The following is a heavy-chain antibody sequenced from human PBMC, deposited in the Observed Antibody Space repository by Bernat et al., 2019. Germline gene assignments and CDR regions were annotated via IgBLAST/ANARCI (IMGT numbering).Heavy chain of an antibody. CDR1: GGSFSNYS. J-gene: IGHJ6*03. Sequence: QVQLQQWGAGLLKPSETLSLTCGVYGGSFSNYSWSWIRQPPGKGLEWIGEINHSGSTDYNPSLATRVTISIDSSRNQFSLKLSVVTATDTAVYYCAREQTALVHDFWSGYEGRYYYFYYMDVWGEGTSVTVSS. V-gene: IGHV4-34*01. CDR3: AREQTALVHDFWSGYEGRYYYFYYMDV. D-gene: IGHD3-3*01. CDR2: INHSGST.